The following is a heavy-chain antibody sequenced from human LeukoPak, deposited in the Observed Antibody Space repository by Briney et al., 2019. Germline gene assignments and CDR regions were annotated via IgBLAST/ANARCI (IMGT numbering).Heavy chain of an antibody. CDR3: AKGASSSSAPLSGSQLFDY. CDR1: GFTFSSYA. V-gene: IGHV3-23*01. Sequence: GGSLRLSCAASGFTFSSYAMSWVRQAPGKGLEWVSVISGSGGGTDYADSVKDRFTISRDNSKNTLYLQMNSLGADDTAVYYCAKGASSSSAPLSGSQLFDYWGQGTLVTVSS. D-gene: IGHD6-6*01. CDR2: ISGSGGGT. J-gene: IGHJ4*02.